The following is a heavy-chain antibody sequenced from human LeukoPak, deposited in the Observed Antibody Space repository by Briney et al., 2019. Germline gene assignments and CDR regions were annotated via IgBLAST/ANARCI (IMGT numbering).Heavy chain of an antibody. V-gene: IGHV4-39*07. J-gene: IGHJ3*02. CDR2: IYYSGST. CDR1: GGSISSSSYY. D-gene: IGHD3-10*01. CDR3: ARGSSPMVDAFDI. Sequence: SETLSLTCTVSGGSISSSSYYWGWIRQPPGKGLEWIGSIYYSGSTSYNPSLKSRVTISVDTSKNQFSLKLSSVTAADTAVYYCARGSSPMVDAFDIWGQGKMVTVSA.